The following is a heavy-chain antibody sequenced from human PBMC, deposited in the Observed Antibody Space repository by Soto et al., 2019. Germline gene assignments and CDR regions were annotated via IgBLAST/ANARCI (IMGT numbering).Heavy chain of an antibody. D-gene: IGHD3-16*01. Sequence: QITLKESGPTLVKPTQTLMLTCSFSGFSLSTTKVGVGWVRQPPGKALEWLALIYWDDDKRYSPSLNNRLTIXXDTSKTQVVLTMTNMDPVDTATYYCAHTYPPAFDVWGQGTVVTVSS. CDR1: GFSLSTTKVG. J-gene: IGHJ3*01. CDR3: AHTYPPAFDV. V-gene: IGHV2-5*02. CDR2: IYWDDDK.